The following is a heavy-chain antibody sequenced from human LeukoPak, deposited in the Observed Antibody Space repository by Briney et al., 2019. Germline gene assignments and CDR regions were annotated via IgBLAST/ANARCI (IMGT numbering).Heavy chain of an antibody. CDR2: IRYSGST. CDR3: ARYYDRSGYWSTPHFDY. J-gene: IGHJ4*02. D-gene: IGHD3-22*01. CDR1: GDSVSGISFY. Sequence: SETLSLTCTVSGDSVSGISFYWSWVRQPPGKGLQYIGYIRYSGSTNYNPSLKGRVTISVDTSKNQFSLKLSSVTAADTAVYYCARYYDRSGYWSTPHFDYWGQGTLVTVSS. V-gene: IGHV4-61*01.